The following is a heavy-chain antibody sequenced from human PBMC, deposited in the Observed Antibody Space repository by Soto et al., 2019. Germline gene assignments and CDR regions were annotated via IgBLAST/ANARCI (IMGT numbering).Heavy chain of an antibody. V-gene: IGHV1-69*12. CDR1: GGTFSSYA. CDR3: XXXXXXXXXXXXXXXXV. Sequence: QVQLVQSGAEVKKPGSSVKVSCKASGGTFSSYAISWVRQAPGQGLEWMGGIIPIFGTANYAQKFQGRVTITADESTSTAYMELSSLRSEDTAVXXXXXXXXXXXXXXXXXXXVXGQGTTVTVSS. J-gene: IGHJ6*02. CDR2: IIPIFGTA.